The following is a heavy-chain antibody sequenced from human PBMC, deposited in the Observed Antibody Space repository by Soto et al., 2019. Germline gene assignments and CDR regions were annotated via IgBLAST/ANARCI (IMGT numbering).Heavy chain of an antibody. CDR3: ARAPRYYYDGRRYHTSSGGNSYFDL. J-gene: IGHJ2*01. D-gene: IGHD3-22*01. CDR1: GGTFNSYA. CDR2: IIPIYGTA. Sequence: QVQLVQSGAEVKKPGSSVKVSCRASGGTFNSYAISWVRQAPGQGLEWMGGIIPIYGTANYAQKFQDRVTTTADESTRTAYMELSSLRSEDTAVYYCARAPRYYYDGRRYHTSSGGNSYFDLWGRGTLVTVSS. V-gene: IGHV1-69*12.